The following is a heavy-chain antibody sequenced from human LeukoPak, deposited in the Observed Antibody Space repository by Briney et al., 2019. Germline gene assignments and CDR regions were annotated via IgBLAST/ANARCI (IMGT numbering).Heavy chain of an antibody. V-gene: IGHV4-59*08. Sequence: SETLSLTCTVSGGSISSYYWSWIRQPPGKGLEWIGYIYYSGSTNYNPSLKSRVTISVDTSKNQFSLKLSSVTAADTAVYYCARHKGSEGYYYYGMDVWGQGTTVTVSS. CDR2: IYYSGST. J-gene: IGHJ6*02. CDR1: GGSISSYY. D-gene: IGHD3-10*01. CDR3: ARHKGSEGYYYYGMDV.